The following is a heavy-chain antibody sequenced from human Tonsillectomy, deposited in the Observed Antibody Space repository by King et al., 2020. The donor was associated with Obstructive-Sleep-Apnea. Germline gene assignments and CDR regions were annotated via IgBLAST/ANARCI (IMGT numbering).Heavy chain of an antibody. Sequence: QVQLVESGGGVVQPGRSLRLSCAASGFTFTNYAMHWVRQAPGKGLAWVAVISYDGSTKYYADSVKGRFTISRDNSKNTLYLQMNSLRAEDTAVYYCATAFNAAMDVWVQGTTVTVSS. D-gene: IGHD2-8*01. V-gene: IGHV3-30*04. CDR2: ISYDGSTK. CDR3: ATAFNAAMDV. CDR1: GFTFTNYA. J-gene: IGHJ6*02.